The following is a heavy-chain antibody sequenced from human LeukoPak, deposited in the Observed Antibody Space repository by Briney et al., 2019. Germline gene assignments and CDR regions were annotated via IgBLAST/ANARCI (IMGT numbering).Heavy chain of an antibody. CDR2: MNPNSGNT. J-gene: IGHJ5*02. Sequence: ASVKVSCKASGYTFTSYDINWVRQATGQGLEWMGWMNPNSGNTGYAQKFQGRVTMTRNTSISTAYMELSSLRSEDTAVYYCAREPPLRGTTRTYWFDPWGQGTLVTVSS. CDR3: AREPPLRGTTRTYWFDP. V-gene: IGHV1-8*01. CDR1: GYTFTSYD. D-gene: IGHD1-1*01.